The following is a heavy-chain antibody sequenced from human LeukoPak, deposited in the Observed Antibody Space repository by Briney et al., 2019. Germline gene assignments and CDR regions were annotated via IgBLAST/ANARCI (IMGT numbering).Heavy chain of an antibody. CDR3: GAGSVERPGRFDP. D-gene: IGHD1-1*01. V-gene: IGHV4-34*01. Sequence: WDPLSLTCAVYGGSFSGYYWSWIRQPPGKGLEWIGEINHSGSTNYNPSLKSRVTISVDTSKNQFSLKLSSVTAADTAVYYCGAGSVERPGRFDPWGQGTLVTVSS. CDR2: INHSGST. CDR1: GGSFSGYY. J-gene: IGHJ5*02.